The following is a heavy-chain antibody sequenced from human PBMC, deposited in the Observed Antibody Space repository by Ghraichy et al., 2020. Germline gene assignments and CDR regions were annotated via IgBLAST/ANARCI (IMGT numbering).Heavy chain of an antibody. V-gene: IGHV3-64*01. J-gene: IGHJ4*02. CDR1: GFGFSSSA. Sequence: GGSLRLSCAASGFGFSSSAMHWVRQAPGKGLEFVSAISTNGGSKYYATSVKGRFTISRDHSKNTVSLQMGSLRAEDMAVYYCARSGDLWSPATRWGPGTLLTVPP. CDR2: ISTNGGSK. D-gene: IGHD3-10*01. CDR3: ARSGDLWSPATR.